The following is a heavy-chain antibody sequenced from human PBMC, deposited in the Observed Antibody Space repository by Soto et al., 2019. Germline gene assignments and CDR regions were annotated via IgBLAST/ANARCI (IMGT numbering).Heavy chain of an antibody. V-gene: IGHV4-30-2*01. CDR3: ARAGHRVGSGYQYSQH. D-gene: IGHD3-3*01. CDR1: GGSSSSGDYS. Sequence: SEPLSLTCPVSGGSSSSGDYSWSWIRQPPGKGLEWIGYIHHSGITYYNPSLKSPVTISINRSKNQFPMNLNSVTAADSGGTDCARAGHRVGSGYQYSQHWGRGTLVPVSS. J-gene: IGHJ1*01. CDR2: IHHSGIT.